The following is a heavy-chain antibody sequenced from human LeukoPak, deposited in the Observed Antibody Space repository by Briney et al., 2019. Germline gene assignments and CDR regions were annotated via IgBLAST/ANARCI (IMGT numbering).Heavy chain of an antibody. Sequence: SETLSLTCTVSGGSINGYYWSWIRQPPGNGLEWIGYIYYSGSTSYNTSLKSRVTISVDTSQNQFSLKLTSVTAADTAVYYCARDSRDYGERAFDIWGQGTVVTVSS. J-gene: IGHJ3*02. D-gene: IGHD4-17*01. V-gene: IGHV4-59*01. CDR2: IYYSGST. CDR3: ARDSRDYGERAFDI. CDR1: GGSINGYY.